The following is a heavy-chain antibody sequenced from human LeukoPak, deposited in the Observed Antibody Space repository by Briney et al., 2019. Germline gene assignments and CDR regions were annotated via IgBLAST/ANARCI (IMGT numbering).Heavy chain of an antibody. CDR2: IKSDGGEK. CDR3: ARGVWSSLNASDI. CDR1: GFTFTTSW. V-gene: IGHV3-7*01. D-gene: IGHD2-21*02. Sequence: GGSLRLSRAASGFTFTTSWMSWVRQIPGKGLEWVANIKSDGGEKHYVDSVKGRFTISRDNARNSLYLQMSSLGADDTALYYCARGVWSSLNASDIWGQGTMVTVSS. J-gene: IGHJ3*02.